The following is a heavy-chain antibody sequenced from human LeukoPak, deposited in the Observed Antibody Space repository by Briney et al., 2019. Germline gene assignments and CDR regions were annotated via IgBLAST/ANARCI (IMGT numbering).Heavy chain of an antibody. J-gene: IGHJ6*03. CDR2: IYPGDSDT. V-gene: IGHV5-51*01. Sequence: GESLKISCKGSGYSFTSYWIGWGRQMPGKGLEWMGIIYPGDSDTRYSPSFQSQVTISADKSISTAYLQWSSLKASDAAMYYCARHRDEYGDSDYYMDVWGKGTTVTISS. D-gene: IGHD4-17*01. CDR1: GYSFTSYW. CDR3: ARHRDEYGDSDYYMDV.